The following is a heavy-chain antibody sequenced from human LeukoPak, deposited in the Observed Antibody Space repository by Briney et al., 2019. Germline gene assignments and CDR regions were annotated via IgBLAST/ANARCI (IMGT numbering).Heavy chain of an antibody. CDR3: ARDSGSGNNDY. D-gene: IGHD1-26*01. CDR2: ISAGNGNA. J-gene: IGHJ4*02. Sequence: ASVKVSCKASGYTFTSYAIHWVRQAPGQRLEWMGWISAGNGNAKYSQNFQGRVTFISNTSATTAFMELSSLRSEDAAVYYCARDSGSGNNDYWGQGTLVTVSS. CDR1: GYTFTSYA. V-gene: IGHV1-3*01.